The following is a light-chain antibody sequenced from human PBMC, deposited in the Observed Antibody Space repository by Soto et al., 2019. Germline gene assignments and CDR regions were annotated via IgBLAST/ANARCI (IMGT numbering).Light chain of an antibody. CDR1: HSIDDW. CDR3: PQYDNYSWA. CDR2: KAS. V-gene: IGKV1-5*03. Sequence: DIQMTQSPSTLSASVGNRVTITCRASHSIDDWLAWYQHKPGKAPNLLIYKASILVSVVPSRFSGSGSGTDFTLTISTPQPDDFATYYCPQYDNYSWAFDPGTKFAIK. J-gene: IGKJ1*01.